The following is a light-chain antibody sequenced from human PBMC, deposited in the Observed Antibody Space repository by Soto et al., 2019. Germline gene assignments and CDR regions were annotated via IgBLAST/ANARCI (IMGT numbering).Light chain of an antibody. CDR2: GGS. Sequence: EIVMTQSPATLSVSPGERATLSCRASQSVSNRLVAWYQQNPGQAPRLLIHGGSTRATGIPGRFSGSGSGTEFTLTISSLQSEDFAVYYCQQYNSWPLTFGQGTRLEIK. CDR3: QQYNSWPLT. V-gene: IGKV3-15*01. J-gene: IGKJ5*01. CDR1: QSVSNR.